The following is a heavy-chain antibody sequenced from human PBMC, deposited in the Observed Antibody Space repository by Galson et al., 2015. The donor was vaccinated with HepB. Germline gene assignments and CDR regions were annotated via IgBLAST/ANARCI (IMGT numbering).Heavy chain of an antibody. CDR2: ISGSGSST. D-gene: IGHD1-26*01. V-gene: IGHV3-23*01. CDR3: AKEESGSYLNYFDY. CDR1: GFTFSSYA. J-gene: IGHJ4*02. Sequence: SLRLSCAASGFTFSSYAMSWVRQAPGKGLEWVSAISGSGSSTYYADSVRGRFTISRDNSKNTLYLQMNSLRAEDTAVYYCAKEESGSYLNYFDYWGQGTLVTVSS.